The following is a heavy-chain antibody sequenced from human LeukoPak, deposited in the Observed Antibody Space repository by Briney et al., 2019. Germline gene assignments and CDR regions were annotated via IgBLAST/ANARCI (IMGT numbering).Heavy chain of an antibody. J-gene: IGHJ4*02. CDR1: GFTFSSYW. CDR2: VKQDGSEK. Sequence: PGGSLRPSCAASGFTFSSYWMSWVRRAQGKGLEWVANVKQDGSEKYYVDSVKGRFTISRDNAKNSLYLQMNSLRAEDTAVYYCAINYACDYWGQGTLVTVSS. D-gene: IGHD2-2*01. CDR3: AINYACDY. V-gene: IGHV3-7*01.